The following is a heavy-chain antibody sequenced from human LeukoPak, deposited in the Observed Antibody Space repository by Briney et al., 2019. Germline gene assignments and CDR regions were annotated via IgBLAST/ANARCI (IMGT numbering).Heavy chain of an antibody. J-gene: IGHJ6*02. V-gene: IGHV4-34*01. Sequence: SETLSLTCAVYGGSFSGYYWSWIRQPPGKGLEWIGEINHSGSTNYNPSLKSRVTISVDTSKNQFPLKLSSVTAADTAVYYCARGTLGGYYYYGMDVWGQGTTVTVSS. D-gene: IGHD3-10*01. CDR3: ARGTLGGYYYYGMDV. CDR2: INHSGST. CDR1: GGSFSGYY.